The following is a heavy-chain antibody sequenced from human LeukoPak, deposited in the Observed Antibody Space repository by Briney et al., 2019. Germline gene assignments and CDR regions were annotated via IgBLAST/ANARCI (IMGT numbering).Heavy chain of an antibody. CDR1: GDSFSSNSAA. CDR2: TYYRSKWLN. D-gene: IGHD7-27*01. Sequence: QTLSLTCAISGDSFSSNSAAWNWIRQSPSRGLEWLGRTYYRSKWLNDYAVSVKSRITINPDTSKNQFSLQLNSVTPEDTAVYYCARNPISVTGDNWFDPWGQGTLVTVSS. V-gene: IGHV6-1*01. CDR3: ARNPISVTGDNWFDP. J-gene: IGHJ5*02.